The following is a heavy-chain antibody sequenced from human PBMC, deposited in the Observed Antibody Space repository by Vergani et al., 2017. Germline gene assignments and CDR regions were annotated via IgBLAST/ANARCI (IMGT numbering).Heavy chain of an antibody. J-gene: IGHJ4*02. V-gene: IGHV1-46*01. CDR1: GYTFTSYY. CDR2: INPSGGST. D-gene: IGHD5-24*01. Sequence: QVQLVQSGAEVKKPGASVKVSCKASGYTFTSYYMHWVRQAPGQGLEWMGIINPSGGSTSYAQKFQGRVTMTRDTSTSTVYMELSSLRSEDTAVYYCARVGVPEMATLYFDYWGQGTLVTVSS. CDR3: ARVGVPEMATLYFDY.